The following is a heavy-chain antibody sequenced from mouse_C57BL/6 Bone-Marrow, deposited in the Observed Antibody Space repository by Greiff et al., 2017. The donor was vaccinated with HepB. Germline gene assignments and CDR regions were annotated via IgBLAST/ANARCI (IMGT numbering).Heavy chain of an antibody. CDR2: IDPSDSYT. CDR1: GYTFTSYW. V-gene: IGHV1-50*01. J-gene: IGHJ1*03. Sequence: QVQLQQPGAELVKPGASVKLSCKASGYTFTSYWMQWVKQRPGQGLEWIGEIDPSDSYTNYNQKFKGKATLTVDTSSSTAYMQLSSLTSEDSAVYYCARSGIYYYGSSYDWYFDVWGTGTTVTVSS. D-gene: IGHD1-1*01. CDR3: ARSGIYYYGSSYDWYFDV.